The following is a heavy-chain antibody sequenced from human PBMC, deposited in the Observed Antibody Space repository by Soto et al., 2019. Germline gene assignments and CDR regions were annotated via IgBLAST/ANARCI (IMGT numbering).Heavy chain of an antibody. V-gene: IGHV3-30-3*01. Sequence: QVQLVESGGGVVQPGRSLRLSCAASGFTFGSYAMHWVRQAPGKGLEWVAVISYDGSNKYYADSVKGRFTISRDNSKKTLHLHMNSLKADDTAEYYCARDREYSSSPCSFDIWGQGTMVTVSS. CDR1: GFTFGSYA. CDR2: ISYDGSNK. CDR3: ARDREYSSSPCSFDI. J-gene: IGHJ3*02. D-gene: IGHD6-6*01.